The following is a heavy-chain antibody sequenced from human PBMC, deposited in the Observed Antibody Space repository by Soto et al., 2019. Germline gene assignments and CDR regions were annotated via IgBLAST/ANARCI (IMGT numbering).Heavy chain of an antibody. CDR3: ARDHPDSSSSVP. D-gene: IGHD6-6*01. CDR1: GFTFSSYS. CDR2: ISSSSSYI. J-gene: IGHJ5*02. V-gene: IGHV3-21*01. Sequence: EVQLVESGGGLVKPGGSLRLSCAASGFTFSSYSMNWVRQAPGKGLEWVSSISSSSSYIYYADSVKGRFTISRDNAKNSLYLQMNSLRAEDTAVYYCARDHPDSSSSVPWGQGTLVTVSS.